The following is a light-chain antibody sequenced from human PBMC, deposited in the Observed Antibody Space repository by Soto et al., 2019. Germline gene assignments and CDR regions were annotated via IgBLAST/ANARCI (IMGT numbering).Light chain of an antibody. V-gene: IGKV2-30*01. CDR2: KVS. J-gene: IGKJ2*01. CDR1: QSLVYSDGNTY. CDR3: MQGTHWPPVT. Sequence: DVVMTQSPLSLPVTLGQPASISCRSSQSLVYSDGNTYLSWYQQRPGQSPRRLMYKVSNRDSRVPDRFSGSGSGTDFTLKISRVEAEDVGVYYCMQGTHWPPVTFGQGTKLEIK.